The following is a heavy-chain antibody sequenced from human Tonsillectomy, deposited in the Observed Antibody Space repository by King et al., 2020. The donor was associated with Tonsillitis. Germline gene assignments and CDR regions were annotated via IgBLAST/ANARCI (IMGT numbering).Heavy chain of an antibody. J-gene: IGHJ4*02. CDR3: ARESLASEDSSSWYEPFDY. V-gene: IGHV3-30*04. Sequence: LVESGGGVVQPGRFLRLSCAASGFTFSSYPMHWVRPAPGKGLAWVAVISYDGSNKYYADSVKGRFTISRDNSKNTLFLQMSSLRAEDTAVYYCARESLASEDSSSWYEPFDYWGQGTLVSVSS. CDR1: GFTFSSYP. D-gene: IGHD6-13*01. CDR2: ISYDGSNK.